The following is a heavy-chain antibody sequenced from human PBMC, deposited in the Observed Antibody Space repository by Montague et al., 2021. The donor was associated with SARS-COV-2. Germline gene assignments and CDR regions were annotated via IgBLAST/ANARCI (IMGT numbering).Heavy chain of an antibody. D-gene: IGHD5-12*01. CDR2: IGGSGGST. CDR1: GFTFSSYA. J-gene: IGHJ4*02. CDR3: ARRGYSGYDYHLLVDY. V-gene: IGHV3-23*01. Sequence: SLRLSCAASGFTFSSYAMSWVRQAPGKGLEWVSAIGGSGGSTYYADSVKGRFTISRDNSKNTLYLQMNSLRAEDTAVYYCARRGYSGYDYHLLVDYWGQGTLVTVSS.